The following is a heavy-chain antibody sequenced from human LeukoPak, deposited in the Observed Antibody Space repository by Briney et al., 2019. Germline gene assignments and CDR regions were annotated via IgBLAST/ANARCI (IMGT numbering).Heavy chain of an antibody. J-gene: IGHJ3*02. D-gene: IGHD6-13*01. CDR2: IYYSGST. V-gene: IGHV4-59*12. Sequence: SETLSLTCTVSGGSISGYYWSWIRQPPGKGLEWIGYIYYSGSTSYNPSLKSRVTISVDTSKNQFSLKLSSVTAADTAVYYCARRRSSSWFSAFDIWGQGTMVTVSS. CDR3: ARRRSSSWFSAFDI. CDR1: GGSISGYY.